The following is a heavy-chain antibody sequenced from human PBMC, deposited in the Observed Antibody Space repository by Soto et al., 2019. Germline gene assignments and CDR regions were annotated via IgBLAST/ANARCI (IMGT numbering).Heavy chain of an antibody. CDR3: ARWPDGYYYYGMDV. Sequence: QVQLVQSGAEVKKPGASVKVSCKASGYTFTSYDINWVRQATGQGLEWMGWMNPNSGNTGNAQKFQGRVTMTRNTSTSTAYMELSSLRSEDTAVYYCARWPDGYYYYGMDVWGQGTTVTVSS. V-gene: IGHV1-8*01. CDR1: GYTFTSYD. CDR2: MNPNSGNT. J-gene: IGHJ6*02.